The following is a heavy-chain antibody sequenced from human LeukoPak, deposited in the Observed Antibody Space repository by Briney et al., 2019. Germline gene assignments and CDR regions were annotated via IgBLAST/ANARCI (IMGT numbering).Heavy chain of an antibody. CDR1: GGTFSSYA. CDR3: ARDVRVLTGYREPSDGFDI. CDR2: IIPIFGTA. V-gene: IGHV1-69*13. Sequence: SVKVSCKASGGTFSSYAISWVRQAPGQGLEWMGGIIPIFGTANYAQKFQGRVTITADESASTAYMELSSLRSEDTAVYYCARDVRVLTGYREPSDGFDIWGQGTMVTVSS. D-gene: IGHD3-9*01. J-gene: IGHJ3*02.